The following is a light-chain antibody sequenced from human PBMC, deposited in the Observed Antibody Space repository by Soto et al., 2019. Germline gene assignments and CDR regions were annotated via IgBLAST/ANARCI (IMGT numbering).Light chain of an antibody. Sequence: DIQMTQSPSSLSASVGDRVTITCRASQGISNYLAWYQQKPGKVPKLLIYAASTLQSGVPSRFSGRGSGTAFNLTISRMRPEDVATYYCQKYNSAPLTFGGGTNVEIK. CDR3: QKYNSAPLT. CDR2: AAS. V-gene: IGKV1-27*01. CDR1: QGISNY. J-gene: IGKJ4*01.